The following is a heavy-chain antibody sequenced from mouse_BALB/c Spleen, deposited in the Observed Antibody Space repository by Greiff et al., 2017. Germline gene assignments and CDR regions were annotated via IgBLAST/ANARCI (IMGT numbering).Heavy chain of an antibody. Sequence: EVQLVESGGGLVQPGGSRKLSCAASGFTFSSFGMHWVRQAPEKGLEWVAYISSGSSTIYYADTVKGRFTISRDNPKNTLFLQMTSLRSEDTAMYYCARRGDSYYGNYVAYWGQGTLVTVSA. CDR3: ARRGDSYYGNYVAY. V-gene: IGHV5-17*02. J-gene: IGHJ3*01. CDR1: GFTFSSFG. CDR2: ISSGSSTI. D-gene: IGHD2-10*01.